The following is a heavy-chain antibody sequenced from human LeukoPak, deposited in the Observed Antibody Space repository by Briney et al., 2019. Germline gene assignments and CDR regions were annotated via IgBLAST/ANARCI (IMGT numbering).Heavy chain of an antibody. V-gene: IGHV3-7*01. CDR1: GFTFSNYW. CDR3: AREGYSGAFDI. Sequence: PGGSLRLSCAASGFTFSNYWMPWLRQAPGKGLEWVANIIQDGSEQYYVDSVRGRFTISRDNAKKSLYLQMNSLRAEDTAVYYCAREGYSGAFDIWGQGTMVTVSS. CDR2: IIQDGSEQ. D-gene: IGHD1-26*01. J-gene: IGHJ3*02.